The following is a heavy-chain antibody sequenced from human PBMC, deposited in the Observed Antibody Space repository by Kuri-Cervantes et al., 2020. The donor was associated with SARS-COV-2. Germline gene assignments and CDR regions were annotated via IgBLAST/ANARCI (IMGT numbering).Heavy chain of an antibody. D-gene: IGHD3-3*01. CDR2: ISYDGSNK. V-gene: IGHV3-30-3*01. CDR3: ARGASITIFGVAYDYYMDV. CDR1: GFTFSNAW. J-gene: IGHJ6*03. Sequence: GGSLRLSCAASGFTFSNAWTSWVRQAPGKGLEWVAVISYDGSNKYYADSVKGRFTISRDNSKNTLYLQMNSLRAEDTAVYYCARGASITIFGVAYDYYMDVWGKGTTVTVSS.